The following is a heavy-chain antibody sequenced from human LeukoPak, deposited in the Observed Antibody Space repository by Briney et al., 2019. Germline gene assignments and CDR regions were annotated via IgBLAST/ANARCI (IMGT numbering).Heavy chain of an antibody. V-gene: IGHV3-30*18. CDR2: ISNDGSRK. Sequence: GGSLRLSCAPSGFTFSRHGMHWVRQAPGKGLEWVAIISNDGSRKYYAHSVEGRFTISRDNSKNTLYLQMNSLRAEDTAVYYCAKDDLTDSSGYPEYFQHWGQGTLVTVSS. CDR1: GFTFSRHG. D-gene: IGHD3-22*01. J-gene: IGHJ1*01. CDR3: AKDDLTDSSGYPEYFQH.